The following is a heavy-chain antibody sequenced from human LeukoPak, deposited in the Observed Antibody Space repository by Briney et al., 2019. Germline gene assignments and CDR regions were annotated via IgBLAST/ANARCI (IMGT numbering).Heavy chain of an antibody. V-gene: IGHV3-53*01. CDR2: IYSGGST. CDR1: GFTVSSNY. CDR3: ARQYSSGWYYFDY. J-gene: IGHJ4*02. Sequence: GGSLRLSCAASGFTVSSNYMSWVRQAPGKGLEWVSVIYSGGSTYYADSVKGRFTISRDNSKNTLYLQMNSLRAEDTAVYYCARQYSSGWYYFDYWGQGTLVTVSS. D-gene: IGHD6-19*01.